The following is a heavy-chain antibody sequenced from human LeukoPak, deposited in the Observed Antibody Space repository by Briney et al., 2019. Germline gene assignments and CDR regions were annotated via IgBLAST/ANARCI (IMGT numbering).Heavy chain of an antibody. CDR2: IYYSGST. CDR3: ARDGIVGAIVRAFDI. D-gene: IGHD1-26*01. Sequence: PSETLSLTCTVSGGSISSYYWSWIRQPPGKGLEWIGYIYYSGSTNYNPSLKRRVTISVDTSKNQFSLKLSSVTAADTAVYYCARDGIVGAIVRAFDIWGQGTMVTVSS. CDR1: GGSISSYY. V-gene: IGHV4-59*01. J-gene: IGHJ3*02.